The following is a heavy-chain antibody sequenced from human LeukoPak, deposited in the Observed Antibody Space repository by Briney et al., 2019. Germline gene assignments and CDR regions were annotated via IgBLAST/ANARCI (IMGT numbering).Heavy chain of an antibody. D-gene: IGHD3-22*01. J-gene: IGHJ4*02. Sequence: GGSLRLSCAASGFTFSNTWMSWVRQAPGEGLEWVGRIKSKSAGGTADYGAPVRGRFSISRDDSKNTLYLQMNSLKTEDTAVYYCTTYDSSGYYSRYWGQGTLLTVSS. CDR2: IKSKSAGGTA. CDR3: TTYDSSGYYSRY. CDR1: GFTFSNTW. V-gene: IGHV3-15*01.